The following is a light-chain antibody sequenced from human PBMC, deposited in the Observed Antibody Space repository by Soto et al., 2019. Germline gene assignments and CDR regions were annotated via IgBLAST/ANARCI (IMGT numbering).Light chain of an antibody. J-gene: IGKJ1*01. Sequence: DIQLTQSPSFLSASVGDRVTITCRASQDISSFLAWYQQKEGKAPKLLIFAASTLQSGVPSRFSGSGSGTEFTLTISSLQPEDFATYYCQQYNSDSRTFGQGTELDIK. V-gene: IGKV1-9*01. CDR2: AAS. CDR3: QQYNSDSRT. CDR1: QDISSF.